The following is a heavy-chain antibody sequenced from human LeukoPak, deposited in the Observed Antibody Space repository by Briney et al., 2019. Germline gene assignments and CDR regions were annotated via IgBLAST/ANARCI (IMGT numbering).Heavy chain of an antibody. D-gene: IGHD6-6*01. CDR1: GFTFSIYG. V-gene: IGHV3-23*01. CDR2: ISDRGDTT. CDR3: AKIRAARPGY. Sequence: GGSLRLSCSASGFTFSIYGMSWVRRAPGKGLEWFLGISDRGDTTYYTDSVKGRVTISRDTSKNTLYLQLNSLTVADTAVYYCAKIRAARPGYWGQGTLVTVSS. J-gene: IGHJ4*02.